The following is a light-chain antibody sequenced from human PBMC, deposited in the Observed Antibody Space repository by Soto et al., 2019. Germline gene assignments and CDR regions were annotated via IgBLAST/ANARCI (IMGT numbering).Light chain of an antibody. Sequence: EIVLTQSPGTLSLSPGERATLSCRASQRGCNRWLAWYQQKPGQAPRLLMYGTSSRASGCPDRFSGSGSGTDFTLTISRLEPEDFAVYFCQQYGDSPWTFGQGPKVEIK. CDR2: GTS. CDR3: QQYGDSPWT. V-gene: IGKV3-20*01. CDR1: QRGCNRW. J-gene: IGKJ1*01.